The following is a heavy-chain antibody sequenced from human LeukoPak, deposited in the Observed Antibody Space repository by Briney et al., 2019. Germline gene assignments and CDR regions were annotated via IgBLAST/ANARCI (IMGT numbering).Heavy chain of an antibody. J-gene: IGHJ4*02. D-gene: IGHD3-22*01. Sequence: PSETLSLTCAVSGGSISSSNWWSWVRQPPGKGLEWIGEIYHSGSTNYNPSLKSRVTISVDKSKNQFSLKLSSVTAADTAVYYCARVGPYDSSGYPTPMTTPEFDYWGQGTLVTVSS. V-gene: IGHV4-4*02. CDR1: GGSISSSNW. CDR3: ARVGPYDSSGYPTPMTTPEFDY. CDR2: IYHSGST.